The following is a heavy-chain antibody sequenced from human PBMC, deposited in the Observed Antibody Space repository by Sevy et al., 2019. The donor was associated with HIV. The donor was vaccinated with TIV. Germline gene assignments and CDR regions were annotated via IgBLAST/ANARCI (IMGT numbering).Heavy chain of an antibody. CDR1: GFTFSSYA. CDR2: ISGSGGST. Sequence: GGSLRLSCAASGFTFSSYAMSWVRQAPGKGLEWVSAISGSGGSTHYADSVKGRFTISRDNSKNTLYLQMNSLRAEDTAVHYCAKELLSMIVVYFDYWGQGTLVTVSS. J-gene: IGHJ4*02. CDR3: AKELLSMIVVYFDY. V-gene: IGHV3-23*01. D-gene: IGHD3-22*01.